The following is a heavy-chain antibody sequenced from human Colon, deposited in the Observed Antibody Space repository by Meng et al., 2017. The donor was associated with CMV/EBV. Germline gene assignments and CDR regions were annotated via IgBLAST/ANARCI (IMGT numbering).Heavy chain of an antibody. CDR1: GGRVSSDRGA. Sequence: QVHLQQFGPGLGKPPQTLPTPFANSGGRVSSDRGAWDLIRQAPSRGLGWLGRTYYRSQWYFDYEVSVIGRITINADTSKNEFSLQLRSVTPDDTAVYYCARGWELGSWGQGTLVTVSS. CDR2: TYYRSQWYF. CDR3: ARGWELGS. J-gene: IGHJ4*02. D-gene: IGHD1-26*01. V-gene: IGHV6-1*01.